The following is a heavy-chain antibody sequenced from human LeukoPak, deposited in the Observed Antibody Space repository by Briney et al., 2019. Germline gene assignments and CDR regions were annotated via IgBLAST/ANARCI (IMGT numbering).Heavy chain of an antibody. D-gene: IGHD5-18*01. J-gene: IGHJ4*02. V-gene: IGHV4-59*01. CDR3: ARDKQHSYGRYFDH. CDR2: MQSTGNS. CDR1: GGSISTYH. Sequence: PSKTLSLTCTVSGGSISTYHWNWIRKSPGKGLEWIGYMQSTGNSNYNPSLKSRVTMSVDMSRNQIVLNLSSVTAADTAVYFCARDKQHSYGRYFDHWGQGTLVTVSS.